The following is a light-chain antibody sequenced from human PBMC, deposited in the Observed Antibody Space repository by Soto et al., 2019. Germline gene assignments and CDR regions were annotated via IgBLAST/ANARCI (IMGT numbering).Light chain of an antibody. J-gene: IGKJ4*01. CDR1: QDIINY. Sequence: DIQMTQSPSSRSASVGDRVTITCRASQDIINYLAWYQQKPGRVPKLLIYAASTLQSGVPSRFSGRGSGTDFALTISSLRPEDVATYYCQHYITFRHTFGGGTKVEIK. CDR2: AAS. CDR3: QHYITFRHT. V-gene: IGKV1-27*01.